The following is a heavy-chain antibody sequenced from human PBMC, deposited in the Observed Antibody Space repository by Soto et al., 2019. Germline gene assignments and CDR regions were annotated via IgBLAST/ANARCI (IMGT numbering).Heavy chain of an antibody. D-gene: IGHD3-22*01. J-gene: IGHJ5*02. V-gene: IGHV3-23*01. CDR3: AKDMVIVVVHNWFDP. Sequence: LRLSCAASGFTFSSYAMSWVRQAPGKGLEWVSAISGSGGSTYYADSVKGRFTISRDNSKNTLYLQMNSLRAEDTAVYYCAKDMVIVVVHNWFDPWGQGTRVTVS. CDR2: ISGSGGST. CDR1: GFTFSSYA.